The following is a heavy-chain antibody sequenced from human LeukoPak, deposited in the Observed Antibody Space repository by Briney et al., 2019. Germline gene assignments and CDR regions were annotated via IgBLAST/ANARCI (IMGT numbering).Heavy chain of an antibody. CDR2: INHSGST. CDR3: ARAPSNYYGSGSYYIIGPYYYYCMDV. J-gene: IGHJ6*03. CDR1: GGSFSGYY. D-gene: IGHD3-10*01. V-gene: IGHV4-34*01. Sequence: SETLSLTCAVYGGSFSGYYWSWIRQPPGKGLEWIGEINHSGSTNYNPSLKSRVTISVDTSKNQFSLKLSSVTAADTAVYYCARAPSNYYGSGSYYIIGPYYYYCMDVWGKGTTVTVSS.